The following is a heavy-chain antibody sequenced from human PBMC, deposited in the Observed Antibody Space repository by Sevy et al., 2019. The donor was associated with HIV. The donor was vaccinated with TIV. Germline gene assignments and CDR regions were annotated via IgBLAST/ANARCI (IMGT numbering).Heavy chain of an antibody. CDR3: AKDQSAAAGTGLFDY. D-gene: IGHD6-13*01. Sequence: GGSLRLSCAASGFTFSDYNMNWVRQAPGKGLEWVSSITGRSDYMYDADSVKGRFTISRDNAKNSLYLQMNSLRVEDTAMYYCAKDQSAAAGTGLFDYWGQGTLVTVSS. V-gene: IGHV3-21*01. J-gene: IGHJ4*02. CDR2: ITGRSDYM. CDR1: GFTFSDYN.